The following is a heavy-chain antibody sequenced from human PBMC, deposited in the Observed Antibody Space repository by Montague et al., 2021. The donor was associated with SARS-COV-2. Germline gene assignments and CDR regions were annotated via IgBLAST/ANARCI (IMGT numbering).Heavy chain of an antibody. V-gene: IGHV4-59*13. Sequence: SETLSLTRTVSGGSINNYFWSWIRQTPEKGLEWTASVYNDENTSSHPSLKSRLTMSIDTSKRQFSLNLNSVTAADTAVYYCARGRTRVGKLSYFDYWGQGTLVTVSS. J-gene: IGHJ4*02. CDR3: ARGRTRVGKLSYFDY. CDR2: VYNDENT. D-gene: IGHD2-2*01. CDR1: GGSINNYF.